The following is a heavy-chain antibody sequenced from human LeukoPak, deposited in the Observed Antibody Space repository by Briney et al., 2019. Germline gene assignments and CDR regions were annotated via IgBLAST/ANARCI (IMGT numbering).Heavy chain of an antibody. CDR1: GFTFSSYG. V-gene: IGHV3-30*03. J-gene: IGHJ4*02. CDR2: ISYDGSNK. CDR3: ASGMVRSTFLDY. D-gene: IGHD3-10*01. Sequence: PGGSLRLSCAASGFTFSSYGMHWVRQAPGKGLEWVAVISYDGSNKYYADSVKGRFTISRDNSKNTLYLQMNSLRAEDTAVYYCASGMVRSTFLDYWGQGTLVTVSS.